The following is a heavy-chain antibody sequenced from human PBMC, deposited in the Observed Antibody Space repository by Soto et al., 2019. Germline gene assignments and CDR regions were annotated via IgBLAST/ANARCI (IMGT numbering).Heavy chain of an antibody. J-gene: IGHJ6*02. CDR1: GFTFSSYA. CDR3: ARVGTGTTLLDYYYYGMDV. CDR2: ISYDGSNK. V-gene: IGHV3-30-3*01. D-gene: IGHD1-7*01. Sequence: QVQLVESGGGVVQPGRSLRLSCAASGFTFSSYAMHWVCQAPGKGLEWVAVISYDGSNKYYADSVKGRFTISRDNSKNTLYLQMNSLRAEDTAVYYCARVGTGTTLLDYYYYGMDVWGQGTTVTVSS.